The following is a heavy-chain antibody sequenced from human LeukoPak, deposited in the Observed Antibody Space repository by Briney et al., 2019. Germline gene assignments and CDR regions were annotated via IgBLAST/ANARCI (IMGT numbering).Heavy chain of an antibody. V-gene: IGHV3-23*01. J-gene: IGHJ4*02. CDR3: AKTRPLDGSSWSHGDY. Sequence: GGSLRLSCAASGFSFCSYSMSWVRQAPGKGVGWVSAICGSGDSTYYGDSVKGRFTISRDNSKNTLYLQMNSLRAEDTAVYYCAKTRPLDGSSWSHGDYWGQGTLVTVSS. CDR2: ICGSGDST. CDR1: GFSFCSYS. D-gene: IGHD6-13*01.